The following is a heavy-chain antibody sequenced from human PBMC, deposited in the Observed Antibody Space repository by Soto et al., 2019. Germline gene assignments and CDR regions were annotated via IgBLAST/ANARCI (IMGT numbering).Heavy chain of an antibody. CDR1: GYIFVNYG. J-gene: IGHJ6*02. V-gene: IGHV1-18*01. D-gene: IGHD3-16*01. Sequence: QVQLVQSGDEVKKPGASVKVSCKASGYIFVNYGIAWVRQAPGQGLEWMGWISPYTGNTHSASKVQGRLTMTTDTSTSTTYMDLGSLTSDDTAVYYCVMVDNYVTPTPQDVWGQGTTVTVSS. CDR3: VMVDNYVTPTPQDV. CDR2: ISPYTGNT.